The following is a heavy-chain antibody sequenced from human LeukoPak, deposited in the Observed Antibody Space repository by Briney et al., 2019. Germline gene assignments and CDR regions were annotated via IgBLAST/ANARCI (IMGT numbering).Heavy chain of an antibody. CDR3: ARSSDYTEQPDFDY. V-gene: IGHV3-74*01. CDR2: INSNGSST. J-gene: IGHJ4*02. D-gene: IGHD4-11*01. CDR1: GFTFSSYW. Sequence: PGGSLRLSCAASGFTFSSYWMHWVRQAPGKGLVWVSRINSNGSSTNYADSVKGRFTISRDNAKNTLYLQMNSLRAEDTAVYYWARSSDYTEQPDFDYWGQGALVTVSS.